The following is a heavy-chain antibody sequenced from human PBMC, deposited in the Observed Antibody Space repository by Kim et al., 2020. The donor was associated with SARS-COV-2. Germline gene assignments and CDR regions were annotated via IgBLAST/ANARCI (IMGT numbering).Heavy chain of an antibody. CDR3: ARGFPSRYYYGMDV. CDR2: IYYSGST. J-gene: IGHJ6*02. CDR1: GGSISSYY. Sequence: SETLSLTCTVSGGSISSYYWSWIRQPPGKGLEWIGYIYYSGSTNYNPSLKSRVTISVDTSKNQFSLKLSSVTAADTAVYYCARGFPSRYYYGMDVWGQGTTVTVSS. V-gene: IGHV4-59*01.